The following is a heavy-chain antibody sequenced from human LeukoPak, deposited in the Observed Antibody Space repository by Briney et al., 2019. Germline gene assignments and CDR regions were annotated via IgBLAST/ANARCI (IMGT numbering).Heavy chain of an antibody. CDR1: GYTFIGNY. J-gene: IGHJ4*02. Sequence: GASVKVSCKASGYTFIGNYMHWVRQAPGQGLEWMGWINPNSGGTNYAQKFQGRVTMTRDTSISTAYMELSRLRSDDTAVYYCARGGWRGGYDLPDYWGQGTLVTVSS. CDR3: ARGGWRGGYDLPDY. D-gene: IGHD5-12*01. CDR2: INPNSGGT. V-gene: IGHV1-2*02.